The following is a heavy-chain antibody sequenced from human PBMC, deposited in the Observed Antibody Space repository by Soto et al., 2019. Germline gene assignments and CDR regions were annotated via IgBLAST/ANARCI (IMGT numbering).Heavy chain of an antibody. J-gene: IGHJ5*02. Sequence: QVQLQESGPGLVKPSETLSLTCTVSGASISTYYWSWVRQPPGKGLEWIGYMHDSGSSYYNPSLKSRVSMSLDTSRNQISLQLNSVTTADTAVYYCARESAGSGKNNWFDPWGQGTLVTVSS. V-gene: IGHV4-59*01. D-gene: IGHD3-10*01. CDR1: GASISTYY. CDR3: ARESAGSGKNNWFDP. CDR2: MHDSGSS.